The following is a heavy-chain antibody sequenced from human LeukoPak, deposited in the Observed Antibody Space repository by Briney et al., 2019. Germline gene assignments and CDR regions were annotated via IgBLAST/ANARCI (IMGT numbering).Heavy chain of an antibody. D-gene: IGHD6-13*01. Sequence: GGSLRLSCAASGFTFSSYGMHWVRQAPGKGLEWVAVIWYEADNQFYADSVKGRFTISRGNSNNMLYLQMNSLRVEDTAVYYCARVAAAGRNYWGQGTLVTVSS. CDR2: IWYEADNQ. CDR1: GFTFSSYG. V-gene: IGHV3-33*01. CDR3: ARVAAAGRNY. J-gene: IGHJ4*02.